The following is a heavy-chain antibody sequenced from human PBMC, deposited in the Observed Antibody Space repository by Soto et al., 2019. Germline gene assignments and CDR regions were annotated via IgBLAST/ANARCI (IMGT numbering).Heavy chain of an antibody. Sequence: QAQLVQSGAEVKKPGSSVKVSCKASGGTFSSYAISWVRQAPGQGLEWMGGIIPIFGTANYAQKFQGRVTITADESTSTAYMELSSLRSEDTAVYYCARNQVDGYYYDPHASQYWGQGTLVTVSS. J-gene: IGHJ4*02. D-gene: IGHD3-22*01. CDR1: GGTFSSYA. CDR2: IIPIFGTA. V-gene: IGHV1-69*01. CDR3: ARNQVDGYYYDPHASQY.